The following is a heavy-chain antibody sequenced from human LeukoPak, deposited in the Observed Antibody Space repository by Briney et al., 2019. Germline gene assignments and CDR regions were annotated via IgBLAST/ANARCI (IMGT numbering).Heavy chain of an antibody. CDR1: GFTFSSYA. D-gene: IGHD3-10*01. Sequence: GASLRLSCAASGFTFSSYAMSWVRQAPGKGLEWVSAISAGGGSTYYADSVKGRFTISRDNSKNTLYPQMNSLRVEDTAVYNCAKGGFTGWFDPWGQGTLVTVSS. CDR2: ISAGGGST. V-gene: IGHV3-23*01. J-gene: IGHJ5*02. CDR3: AKGGFTGWFDP.